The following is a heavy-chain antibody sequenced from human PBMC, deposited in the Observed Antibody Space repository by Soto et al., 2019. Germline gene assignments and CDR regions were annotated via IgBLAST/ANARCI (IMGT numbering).Heavy chain of an antibody. J-gene: IGHJ6*02. D-gene: IGHD3-22*01. V-gene: IGHV4-39*01. CDR3: ARHGRNTMIAQLXHYAMDV. CDR2: IYXXXST. CDR1: XXXISXXXXX. Sequence: XSXXCTVSXXXISXXXXXWVRIRQXXXXGLEWIGSIYXXXSTSYNPSHNPSLKSRLTMSVDTSNNQFSXXLSSVTAADSAVYYCARHGRNTMIAQLXHYAMDVWGQGATVTVSS.